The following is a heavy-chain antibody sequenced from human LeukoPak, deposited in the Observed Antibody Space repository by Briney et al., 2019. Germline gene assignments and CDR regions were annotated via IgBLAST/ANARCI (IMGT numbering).Heavy chain of an antibody. CDR2: IGYDGSNK. Sequence: GGSLRLSCAASGFTFRSYGMHWVRQAPGKGLGWVAFIGYDGSNKYHADSVKGRFTISRDNSKSTLYLQMNSLRAEDTAVYYCAKDDLYDSSGYYYGGFDYWGQGTLVTVSS. D-gene: IGHD3-22*01. J-gene: IGHJ4*02. CDR1: GFTFRSYG. V-gene: IGHV3-30*02. CDR3: AKDDLYDSSGYYYGGFDY.